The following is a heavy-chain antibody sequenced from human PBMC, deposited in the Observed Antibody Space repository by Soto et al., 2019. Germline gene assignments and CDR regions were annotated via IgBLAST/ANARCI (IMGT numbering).Heavy chain of an antibody. V-gene: IGHV4-4*02. CDR3: ASDLYCYGSPEDNWFDP. D-gene: IGHD3-10*01. J-gene: IGHJ5*02. CDR1: GGSISNSDW. Sequence: PSETLSLTCTVSGGSISNSDWWSWVRRPPGKGLEWIGEIYHSGSTNYNPSLKIRVIISVDKSKNQFSLMLSSVTAADTAVYYCASDLYCYGSPEDNWFDPWGQGTLVTVSS. CDR2: IYHSGST.